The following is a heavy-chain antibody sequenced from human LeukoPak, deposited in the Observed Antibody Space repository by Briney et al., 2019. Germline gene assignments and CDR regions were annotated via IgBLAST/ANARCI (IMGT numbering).Heavy chain of an antibody. V-gene: IGHV1-8*01. CDR1: GYTFTSYD. CDR3: ARYYYDSSGYYYFDY. J-gene: IGHJ4*02. Sequence: GASVKASCKASGYTFTSYDINWVRQATGQGLEWMGWMNPNSGNTGYAQKFQGRVTMTRNTSISTAYMELSSLRSEDTAVYYCARYYYDSSGYYYFDYWGQGTLVTVSS. D-gene: IGHD3-22*01. CDR2: MNPNSGNT.